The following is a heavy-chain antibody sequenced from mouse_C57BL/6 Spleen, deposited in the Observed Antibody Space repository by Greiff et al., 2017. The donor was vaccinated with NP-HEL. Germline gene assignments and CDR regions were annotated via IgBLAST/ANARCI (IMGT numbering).Heavy chain of an antibody. CDR2: ISYDGSN. CDR3: AREGDYDYDSDY. J-gene: IGHJ2*01. D-gene: IGHD2-4*01. V-gene: IGHV3-6*01. Sequence: EVKVEESGPGLVKPSQSLSLTCSVTGYSITSGYYWNWIRQFPGNKLEWMGYISYDGSNNYNPSLKNRISITRDTSKNQFFLKLNSVTTEDTATYYCAREGDYDYDSDYWGQGTTLTVSS. CDR1: GYSITSGYY.